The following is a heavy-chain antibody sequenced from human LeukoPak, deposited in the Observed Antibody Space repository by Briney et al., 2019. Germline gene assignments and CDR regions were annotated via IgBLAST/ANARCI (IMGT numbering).Heavy chain of an antibody. CDR2: ISGNGGST. D-gene: IGHD3-22*01. J-gene: IGHJ4*02. CDR3: ARDSAYYYDSSGFY. V-gene: IGHV3-23*01. Sequence: GGSLRLSCAASGFTFSSYAMSWVRQAPGKGLEWVSSISGNGGSTYYADSVKGRFTISRDFSKNTLYLQMNSLRAEDTAVYYCARDSAYYYDSSGFYWGQGTLVTVSS. CDR1: GFTFSSYA.